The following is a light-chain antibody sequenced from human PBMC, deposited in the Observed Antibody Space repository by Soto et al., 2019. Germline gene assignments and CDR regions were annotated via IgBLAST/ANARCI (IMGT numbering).Light chain of an antibody. CDR3: QLYGIYPQT. V-gene: IGKV3-20*01. J-gene: IGKJ1*01. CDR1: QTIGSTY. CDR2: GAS. Sequence: DIGLKQAPGSLALAPLETAXLXCRASQTIGSTYLAWYQQNPGQAHRLLIYGASSRATGITDRLSGSGSGTDFTLTISRLEPEDFAVYYCQLYGIYPQTFGQGTKVDIK.